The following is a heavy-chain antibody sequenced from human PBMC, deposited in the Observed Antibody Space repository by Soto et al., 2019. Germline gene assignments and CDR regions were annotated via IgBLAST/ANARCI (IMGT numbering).Heavy chain of an antibody. V-gene: IGHV3-74*01. J-gene: IGHJ4*02. CDR3: AKDFDIGGAAYYFDY. CDR2: INSDGSDS. D-gene: IGHD1-26*01. CDR1: GFTFSNFW. Sequence: GGSLRLSCAASGFTFSNFWMHWVRQDPGKGLVWVSHINSDGSDSTHADSVKGRFTISRDNAKNTLYLQMNSLRADDTAVYYCAKDFDIGGAAYYFDYWGQGTLVTVSS.